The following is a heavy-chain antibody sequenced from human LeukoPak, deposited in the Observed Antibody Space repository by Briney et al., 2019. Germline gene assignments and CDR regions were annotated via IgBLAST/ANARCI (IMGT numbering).Heavy chain of an antibody. Sequence: SETLSLTCAVYGGSFSGYYWSWIRQPPGKGLEWIGEINHSGSTNYNPSLKSRVTISVDTSKNQFSLKLSSVTAADTAVYYCARGADYVWGSYRYTPDYWGQGTLVTVSS. CDR3: ARGADYVWGSYRYTPDY. J-gene: IGHJ4*02. CDR1: GGSFSGYY. D-gene: IGHD3-16*02. CDR2: INHSGST. V-gene: IGHV4-34*01.